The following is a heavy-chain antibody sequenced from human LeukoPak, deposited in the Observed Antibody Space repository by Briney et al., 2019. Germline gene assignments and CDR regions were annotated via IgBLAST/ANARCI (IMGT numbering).Heavy chain of an antibody. V-gene: IGHV1-3*04. D-gene: IGHD5-24*01. Sequence: ASVKSSCKASGYTFTTCAIHCVRQAPGQRLEWMGLINTGDGDTIYSQKFQGRVTITRDTSANTAYLELDSLTSEDTAVYYCAKGSSMGPISFYLDYWGQGTLVTVSS. CDR2: INTGDGDT. CDR1: GYTFTTCA. J-gene: IGHJ4*02. CDR3: AKGSSMGPISFYLDY.